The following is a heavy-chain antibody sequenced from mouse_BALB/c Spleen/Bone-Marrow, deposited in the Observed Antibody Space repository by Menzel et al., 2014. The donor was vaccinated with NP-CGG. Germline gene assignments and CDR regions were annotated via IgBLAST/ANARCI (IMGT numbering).Heavy chain of an antibody. Sequence: EVKLVESGGGLVQPGGSLKISCAASGFTFSSYGMSWVRQTPDKRLDLVATINSNGGSTYYPDSVKGRFTISRDNAKNTLHLQMSSLKSEDTAMYYCGRDNYYDYDGFAYWGQGTLVTVSA. D-gene: IGHD2-4*01. CDR1: GFTFSSYG. CDR2: INSNGGST. J-gene: IGHJ3*01. V-gene: IGHV5-6-3*01. CDR3: GRDNYYDYDGFAY.